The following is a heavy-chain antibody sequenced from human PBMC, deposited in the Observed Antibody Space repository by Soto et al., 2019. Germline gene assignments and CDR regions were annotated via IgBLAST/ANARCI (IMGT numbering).Heavy chain of an antibody. CDR1: GGTFSSYA. Sequence: ASVKVSCKASGGTFSSYAISWVRQAPGQGLEWMGGIIPIFGTANYAQKFQGRVTITADESTSTAYMELSSLRSEDTAVYYCARTITFGEGPHAFDIWGQGTMVTVS. V-gene: IGHV1-69*13. J-gene: IGHJ3*02. CDR2: IIPIFGTA. D-gene: IGHD3-16*01. CDR3: ARTITFGEGPHAFDI.